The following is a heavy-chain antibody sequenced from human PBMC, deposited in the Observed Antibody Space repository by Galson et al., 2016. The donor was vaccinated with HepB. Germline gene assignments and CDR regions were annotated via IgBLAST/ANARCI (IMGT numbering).Heavy chain of an antibody. Sequence: SCKASGGTFSSHTISWVRQAPGQGLEWMGGIIPISVTTKYAQKFQGRVTISADESPTTAYMELSSLRSEDTAVYYCARVGGYVWGSYRSPRAFDVWGQGTMVTVSS. V-gene: IGHV1-69*01. CDR2: IIPISVTT. CDR1: GGTFSSHT. CDR3: ARVGGYVWGSYRSPRAFDV. J-gene: IGHJ3*01. D-gene: IGHD3-16*02.